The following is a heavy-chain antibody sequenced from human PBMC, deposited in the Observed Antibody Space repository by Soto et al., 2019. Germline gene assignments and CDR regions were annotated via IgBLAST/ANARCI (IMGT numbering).Heavy chain of an antibody. CDR1: GGPFSSYA. CDR2: IIPIFGTA. D-gene: IGHD2-21*02. V-gene: IGHV1-69*06. Sequence: SVKVACTASGGPFSSYAIGWGRQAPGQGLEWMGGIIPIFGTANYAQKFQGRVTITADKSTSTAYMELSSLRSEDTAVYYCASSPGGNSLGFDYWGQGTLVTVSS. J-gene: IGHJ4*02. CDR3: ASSPGGNSLGFDY.